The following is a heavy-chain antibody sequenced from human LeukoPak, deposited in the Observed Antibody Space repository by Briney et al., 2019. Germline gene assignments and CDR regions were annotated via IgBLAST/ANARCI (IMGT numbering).Heavy chain of an antibody. CDR3: ARGAFEYDTSGYYYTFDY. CDR2: FGSRTSGGTT. Sequence: PGRSLRLSCPTPGFPFGDYAMTWVRQAPGTGLERLGFFGSRTSGGTTEYAAAVKGRFTISRDDSKSIAYLQMNTLKTEDTAIYYCARGAFEYDTSGYYYTFDYWGQGSLVTVSS. CDR1: GFPFGDYA. V-gene: IGHV3-49*04. D-gene: IGHD3-22*01. J-gene: IGHJ4*02.